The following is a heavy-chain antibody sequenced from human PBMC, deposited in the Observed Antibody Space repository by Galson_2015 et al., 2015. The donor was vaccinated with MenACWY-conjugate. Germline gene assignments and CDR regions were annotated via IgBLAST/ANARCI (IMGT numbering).Heavy chain of an antibody. CDR2: FDPEDGET. D-gene: IGHD3-22*01. Sequence: SVKVSCKVSGYTLTELSMHWVRQAPGKGLEWMGGFDPEDGETIYAQKFQGRVTMTEDTSTDTAYMELSSLRSEDTAVYYCATANSDYYDSSGYYLDYWGQGTLVTVSS. J-gene: IGHJ4*02. CDR3: ATANSDYYDSSGYYLDY. CDR1: GYTLTELS. V-gene: IGHV1-24*01.